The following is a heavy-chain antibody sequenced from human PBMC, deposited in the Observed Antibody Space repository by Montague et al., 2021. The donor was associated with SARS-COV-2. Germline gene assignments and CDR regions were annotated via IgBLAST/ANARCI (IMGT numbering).Heavy chain of an antibody. CDR2: IYSSGST. V-gene: IGHV4-59*01. CDR1: GASMSGSY. CDR3: VREGRSSACAMDY. D-gene: IGHD3-22*01. Sequence: SETLSLTCTVSGASMSGSYWGLVRQPPGKGPEWIGNIYSSGSTHYNPSLKSRITISVDTSKSQFSLRLTSVTAADTAVYYCVREGRSSACAMDYWGQGTLVTVSS. J-gene: IGHJ4*02.